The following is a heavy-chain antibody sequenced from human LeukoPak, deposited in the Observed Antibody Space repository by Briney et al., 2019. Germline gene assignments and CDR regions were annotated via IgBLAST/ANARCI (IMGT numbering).Heavy chain of an antibody. CDR3: ARVAYCSGGSCYPGEDY. D-gene: IGHD2-15*01. J-gene: IGHJ4*02. CDR1: GGSISSSSYY. Sequence: SETLSLTCTVSGGSISSSSYYWGWIRQPPGKGLEWIGSIYYSGSTYYNPSLKSRVTISVDTSKNQFSLKLSSVTAADTAVYYCARVAYCSGGSCYPGEDYWGQGTLVTVSS. CDR2: IYYSGST. V-gene: IGHV4-39*07.